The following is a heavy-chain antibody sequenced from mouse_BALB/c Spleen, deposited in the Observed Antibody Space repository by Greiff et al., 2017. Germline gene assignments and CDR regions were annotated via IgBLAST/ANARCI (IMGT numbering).Heavy chain of an antibody. D-gene: IGHD2-10*02. CDR1: GYTFTNYW. V-gene: IGHV1-63*02. J-gene: IGHJ1*01. Sequence: QVHVKQSGAELVRPGTSVKISCKASGYTFTNYWLGWVKQRPGHGLGWIGDIYPGGGYTNYNEKFKGKATLTADTSSSTAYMQLSSLTSEDSAVYFCAREREYGNYTSYFDVWGAGTTVTVSS. CDR2: IYPGGGYT. CDR3: AREREYGNYTSYFDV.